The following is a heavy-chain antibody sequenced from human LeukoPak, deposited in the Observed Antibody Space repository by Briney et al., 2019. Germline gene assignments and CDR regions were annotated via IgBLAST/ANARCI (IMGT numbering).Heavy chain of an antibody. CDR2: ISGSGGST. J-gene: IGHJ4*02. CDR3: AKEIRAAMVFRPFDY. CDR1: GFTFSSYA. V-gene: IGHV3-23*01. Sequence: GRSLRLSCAASGFTFSSYAMSWVRQAPGKGLEWVSAISGSGGSTYYADSVKGRFTISRDNSKNTLYLQMNSLRAEDTAVYYCAKEIRAAMVFRPFDYWGQGTLVTVSS. D-gene: IGHD5-18*01.